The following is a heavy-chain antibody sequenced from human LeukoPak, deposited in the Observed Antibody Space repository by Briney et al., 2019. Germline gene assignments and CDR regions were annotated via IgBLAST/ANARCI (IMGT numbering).Heavy chain of an antibody. CDR2: IYYSGST. Sequence: SETLSLTCTVSGCSISSYYWSWIRQPPGKGLEWIGYIYYSGSTNYNPSLKSRVTISVDTSKNQFSLKLSSVPAADTAVYRCARVGNWNDGWFDTWGQGTLVTVSP. CDR3: ARVGNWNDGWFDT. J-gene: IGHJ5*02. D-gene: IGHD1-20*01. V-gene: IGHV4-59*01. CDR1: GCSISSYY.